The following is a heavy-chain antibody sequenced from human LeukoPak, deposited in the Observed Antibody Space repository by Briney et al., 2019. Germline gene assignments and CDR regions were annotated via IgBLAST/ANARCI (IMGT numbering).Heavy chain of an antibody. D-gene: IGHD3-16*02. J-gene: IGHJ4*02. Sequence: GASVKVSCKASGGTFSSYAISWVRQAPGQGLEWMGGIIPIFGTANYAQKFQGRVTITADESTSTAYMELSSLRSEDTAMYYCARGPFRLRLGELSFDLFDYWGQGTLVTVSS. CDR3: ARGPFRLRLGELSFDLFDY. V-gene: IGHV1-69*01. CDR1: GGTFSSYA. CDR2: IIPIFGTA.